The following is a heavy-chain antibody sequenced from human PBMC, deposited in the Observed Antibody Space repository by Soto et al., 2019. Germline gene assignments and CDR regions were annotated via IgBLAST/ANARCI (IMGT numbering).Heavy chain of an antibody. Sequence: GASVKVSCKASGYIFTRYYMHWVRQAPGQGLEWMGVINPSGGRTSYTQKFQGRVTVTSDTSTSTVYMDLTSLRSEDTAVYFCARAYGDTSYYYQGMDVWGQGTTVTVSS. J-gene: IGHJ6*02. CDR3: ARAYGDTSYYYQGMDV. CDR1: GYIFTRYY. CDR2: INPSGGRT. D-gene: IGHD4-17*01. V-gene: IGHV1-46*01.